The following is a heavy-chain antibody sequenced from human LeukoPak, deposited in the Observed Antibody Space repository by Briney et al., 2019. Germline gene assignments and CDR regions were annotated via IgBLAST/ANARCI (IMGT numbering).Heavy chain of an antibody. V-gene: IGHV3-30*02. CDR1: GFTFSTYG. CDR3: AKVVVKYYYYMDV. Sequence: HPGGSLRLSCAASGFTFSTYGMHWVRQAPGKGLEWVAFIRYDGSNKYYADSVKGRFTISRDNSKNTLYVQMNSLRAEDTAVYYCAKVVVKYYYYMDVWGKGTTVTVSS. J-gene: IGHJ6*03. CDR2: IRYDGSNK. D-gene: IGHD3-22*01.